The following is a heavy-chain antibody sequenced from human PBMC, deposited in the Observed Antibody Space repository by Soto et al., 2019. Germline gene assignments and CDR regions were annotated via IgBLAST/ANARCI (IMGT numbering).Heavy chain of an antibody. Sequence: LRLSCAASGFTFSTYAMTWARQAPGKGLEWVSGISGSGDNTYYADSVKGRFTISRDNSKNTLFLQMNSLRAEDTAVYYCATRRDASYYYYGMDVWGQGTTVTVSS. CDR2: ISGSGDNT. V-gene: IGHV3-23*01. D-gene: IGHD2-2*01. J-gene: IGHJ6*02. CDR1: GFTFSTYA. CDR3: ATRRDASYYYYGMDV.